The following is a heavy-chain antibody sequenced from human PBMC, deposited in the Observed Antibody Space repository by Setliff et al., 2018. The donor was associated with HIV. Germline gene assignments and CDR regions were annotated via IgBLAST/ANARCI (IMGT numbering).Heavy chain of an antibody. J-gene: IGHJ3*02. CDR2: IFYTGST. CDR1: GVSTSSSTYY. CDR3: ARRESYYDILTGPAFDAFDI. D-gene: IGHD3-9*01. V-gene: IGHV4-39*02. Sequence: SLTCSVSGVSTSSSTYYWGWIRQPPGKGLEWIGYIFYTGSTYYNPSLKSRVTISVDTSKNHFSLRLSHVTAADTAVYYCARRESYYDILTGPAFDAFDIWGQGTMVTVSS.